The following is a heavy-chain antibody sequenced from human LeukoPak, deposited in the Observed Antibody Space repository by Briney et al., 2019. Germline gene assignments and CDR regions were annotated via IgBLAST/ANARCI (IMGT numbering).Heavy chain of an antibody. CDR2: IIPIFGTA. CDR1: GGTFSSYA. Sequence: SVNVSCKASGGTFSSYAISWVRQAPGQGLEWMGGIIPIFGTANYAQKFQGRVTITTDESTSTAYMELSSLRSEDTAVYYCARDLGDGYRAVDAFDIWGQGTMVTVSS. J-gene: IGHJ3*02. CDR3: ARDLGDGYRAVDAFDI. D-gene: IGHD5-24*01. V-gene: IGHV1-69*05.